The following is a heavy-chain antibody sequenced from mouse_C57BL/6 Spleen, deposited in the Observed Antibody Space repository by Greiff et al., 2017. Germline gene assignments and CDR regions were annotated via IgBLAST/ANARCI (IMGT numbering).Heavy chain of an antibody. CDR3: AREDRSTMVTPFAD. CDR1: GYTFTSYW. V-gene: IGHV1-55*01. CDR2: IYPGSGST. Sequence: VQLQQPGAELVKPGASVKMSCKASGYTFTSYWITWVKQRPGQGLEWIGDIYPGSGSTNYNEKFKSKATLTVDTSSSTAYMQLSSLTSEDSAVYYCAREDRSTMVTPFADGGQGTLVTVSA. D-gene: IGHD2-2*01. J-gene: IGHJ3*01.